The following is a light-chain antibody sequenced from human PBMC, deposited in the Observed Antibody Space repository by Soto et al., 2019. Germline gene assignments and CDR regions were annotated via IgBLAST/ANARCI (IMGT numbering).Light chain of an antibody. V-gene: IGLV1-47*02. CDR3: AAWDDSLSAWV. Sequence: QSVLTQPPSASGTPGQRVTISCSGSSSNIGSKYVYWYQQLPGTAPKLLIYSNYQRPSGVPDRFSGSKSGTSASLAISGLRSEDEADYYCAAWDDSLSAWVFGGGTQLTVL. J-gene: IGLJ3*02. CDR1: SSNIGSKY. CDR2: SNY.